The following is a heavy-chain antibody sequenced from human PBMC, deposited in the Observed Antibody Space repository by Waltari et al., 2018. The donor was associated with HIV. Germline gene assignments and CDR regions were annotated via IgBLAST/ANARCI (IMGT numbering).Heavy chain of an antibody. CDR2: IDWDDDK. V-gene: IGHV2-70*04. CDR1: GFSLSTSGMR. CDR3: ARSITIFGVVTKGSDAFDI. Sequence: QVTLEESGPAMVKPTQTLTLTCTFSGFSLSTSGMRVSWIRQPPGRALEWLARIDWDDDKFYSTSLKTRLTISKDTSKKQVVLTMTNMDPVDTATYYCARSITIFGVVTKGSDAFDIWGQGTMVTVSS. J-gene: IGHJ3*02. D-gene: IGHD3-3*01.